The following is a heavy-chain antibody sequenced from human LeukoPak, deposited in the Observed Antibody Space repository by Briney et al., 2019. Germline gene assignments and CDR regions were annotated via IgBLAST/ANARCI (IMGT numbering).Heavy chain of an antibody. CDR2: LSYSGST. J-gene: IGHJ4*02. D-gene: IGHD3-22*01. Sequence: SETLSLTCTVSGGSISSSNYYWGWIRQLPGKVLEWIGSLSYSGSTHYNPSLKSRVTISVDTSKNQFSLKLSSMTATDTAVYHCARGTHYYDSGGYGYFDYWGQGTLVTVSS. V-gene: IGHV4-39*01. CDR3: ARGTHYYDSGGYGYFDY. CDR1: GGSISSSNYY.